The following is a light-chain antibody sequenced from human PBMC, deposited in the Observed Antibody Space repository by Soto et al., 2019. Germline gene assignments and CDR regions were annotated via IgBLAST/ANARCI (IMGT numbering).Light chain of an antibody. V-gene: IGKV1-6*01. J-gene: IGKJ2*01. Sequence: AIQMTQSPSSLSASVGDRVSITCRASQGIKNDLGWYQQKPGKAPKLLIYAASSLQSGVPSRFSGSGSGTDFTLTISSLQPEDFATYYCLQDYNDPYTFGQGTKLEIK. CDR3: LQDYNDPYT. CDR1: QGIKND. CDR2: AAS.